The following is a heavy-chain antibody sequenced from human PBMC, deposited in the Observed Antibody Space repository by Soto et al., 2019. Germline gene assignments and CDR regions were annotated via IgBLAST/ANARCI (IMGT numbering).Heavy chain of an antibody. CDR3: AKDGGLLWFGEKGPYGMDV. CDR1: GFTFSSYG. Sequence: PGGSLRLSCAASGFTFSSYGMHWVRQAPGKGLEWVAVISYDGSNKYYADSVKGRFTISRDNSKNTLYLQMNSLRAEDTAVYYCAKDGGLLWFGEKGPYGMDVWGRGTTVTVSS. D-gene: IGHD3-10*01. V-gene: IGHV3-30*18. J-gene: IGHJ6*02. CDR2: ISYDGSNK.